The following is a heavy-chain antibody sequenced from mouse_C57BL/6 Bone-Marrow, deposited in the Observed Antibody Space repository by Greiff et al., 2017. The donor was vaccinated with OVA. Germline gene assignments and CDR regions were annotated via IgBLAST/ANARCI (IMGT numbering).Heavy chain of an antibody. CDR3: ARVVDY. Sequence: QVQLQQPGAELVRPGTSVKLSCKASGYTFTSYWMHWVKQRPGQGLEWIGVIDPSDSYTNYNQKFKGKATLTVDTSSSTAYMQLSSLTSEDSAVYYCARVVDYWCPGTSVTVSS. V-gene: IGHV1-59*01. J-gene: IGHJ4*01. CDR1: GYTFTSYW. CDR2: IDPSDSYT.